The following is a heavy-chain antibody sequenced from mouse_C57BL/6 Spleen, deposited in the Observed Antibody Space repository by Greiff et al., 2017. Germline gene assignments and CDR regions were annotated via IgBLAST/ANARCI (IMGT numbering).Heavy chain of an antibody. J-gene: IGHJ2*01. CDR3: ATICYGNYPHY. Sequence: VQLQQPGAELVRPGSSVKLSCKASGYTFTSYWMHWVKQRPIQGLEWIGNIDPSDSETHYNQKFKDKATLTVDKSSSTAYMKLSSLTSEYSEVYNCATICYGNYPHYWGQGTTLTVSS. CDR2: IDPSDSET. CDR1: GYTFTSYW. D-gene: IGHD2-1*01. V-gene: IGHV1-52*01.